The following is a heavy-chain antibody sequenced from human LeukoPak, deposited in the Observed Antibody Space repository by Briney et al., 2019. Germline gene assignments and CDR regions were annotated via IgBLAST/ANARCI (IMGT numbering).Heavy chain of an antibody. V-gene: IGHV1-2*02. D-gene: IGHD4-11*01. J-gene: IGHJ4*02. CDR1: GYTFTDYY. CDR3: ARDAIVRDYSNFAY. CDR2: INPNSGGT. Sequence: ASVKVSCKASGYTFTDYYIHWVRQAPGQGLEWMGWINPNSGGTNYAQKFQGRVTMTRDTTISTAYMELGRLRSDDTAVLYCARDAIVRDYSNFAYWGQGTLVTVSS.